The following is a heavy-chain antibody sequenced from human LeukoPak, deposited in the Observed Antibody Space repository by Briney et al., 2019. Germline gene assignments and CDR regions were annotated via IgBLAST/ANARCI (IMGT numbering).Heavy chain of an antibody. J-gene: IGHJ5*02. Sequence: PGGSLRLSCVTSGFTFSSYWMTWVRQAPGKGLEWVANIKQDGSEKYYLNSVKGRFAISRDNAKNSLFLQMNSLRAEDTAIYYCAKCSTSAYTTGWCNWIDPWGQGTLVTVSS. V-gene: IGHV3-7*03. CDR1: GFTFSSYW. CDR2: IKQDGSEK. D-gene: IGHD6-19*01. CDR3: AKCSTSAYTTGWCNWIDP.